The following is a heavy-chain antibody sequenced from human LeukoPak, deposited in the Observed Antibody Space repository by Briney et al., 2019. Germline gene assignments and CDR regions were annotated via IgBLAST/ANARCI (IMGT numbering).Heavy chain of an antibody. D-gene: IGHD4-17*01. J-gene: IGHJ4*02. V-gene: IGHV3-23*01. CDR2: ISGSDGTT. CDR1: GFTFSTHA. CDR3: AKDVYGDYGGLDY. Sequence: GGSLRLSCAASGFTFSTHAMSWVRHAPGTGLEWVSSISGSDGTTYYADSVKGRFAISTDNSKNTLYLQMNSLRAADTAVYYCAKDVYGDYGGLDYWGQGTLVTVSS.